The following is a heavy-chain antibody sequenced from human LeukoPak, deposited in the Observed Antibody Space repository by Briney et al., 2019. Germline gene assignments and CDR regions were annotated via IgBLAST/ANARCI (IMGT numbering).Heavy chain of an antibody. Sequence: GASVKVSCKASGYAFSGYGISWVRQAPGQGLGWMGWISAYNGNAMYAQKFQGRVTMTTDTSTSTVTMELRSLRSDDTAVYFCARRYYYGSGSYSDYWGQGTLVTVSS. D-gene: IGHD3-10*01. CDR2: ISAYNGNA. J-gene: IGHJ4*02. CDR3: ARRYYYGSGSYSDY. CDR1: GYAFSGYG. V-gene: IGHV1-18*01.